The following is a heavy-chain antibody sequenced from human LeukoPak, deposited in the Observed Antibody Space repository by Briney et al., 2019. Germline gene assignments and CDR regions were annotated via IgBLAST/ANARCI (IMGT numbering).Heavy chain of an antibody. D-gene: IGHD2-21*01. CDR3: ARHADVIGAI. CDR2: IYPRDSDT. Sequence: GESLKISCKASCYTFTHLWIGWVRQKSGSGLEWMGIIYPRDSDTRYSPSFQGHVTISADTSINTAYLEWSRLEASDTAIYYCARHADVIGAIWGQGTLVTVSS. V-gene: IGHV5-51*01. CDR1: CYTFTHLW. J-gene: IGHJ4*02.